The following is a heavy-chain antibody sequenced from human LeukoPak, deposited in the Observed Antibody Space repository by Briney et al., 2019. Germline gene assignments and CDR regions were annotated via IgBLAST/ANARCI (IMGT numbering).Heavy chain of an antibody. J-gene: IGHJ4*02. D-gene: IGHD6-13*01. Sequence: SETLSLTCTVSGGSLSSYYWSWIRQPPGKGLEWIGYIYYSGSTNYNPSLKSRVTISVDTSKNQFSLKLSPVTAADTAVYYCARQDIAAPYYFDYWGQGTLVTVSS. CDR3: ARQDIAAPYYFDY. CDR1: GGSLSSYY. V-gene: IGHV4-59*01. CDR2: IYYSGST.